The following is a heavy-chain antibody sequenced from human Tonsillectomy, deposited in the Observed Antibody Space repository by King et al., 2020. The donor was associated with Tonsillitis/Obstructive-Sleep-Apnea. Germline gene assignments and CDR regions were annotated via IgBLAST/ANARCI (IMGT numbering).Heavy chain of an antibody. V-gene: IGHV1-69*12. CDR1: GGTFSSYA. D-gene: IGHD2-2*01. CDR2: IIPIFGTA. Sequence: QLVQSGAEVKKPGSSVKVSCKASGGTFSSYAISWVRQAPGQGLEWMGGIIPIFGTANYAQKFQGRVTITADESTSTAYMELSSLRSEDTAVYYWARGYCSSTSCYFTQYYVDYWGQGTLVTVSS. CDR3: ARGYCSSTSCYFTQYYVDY. J-gene: IGHJ4*02.